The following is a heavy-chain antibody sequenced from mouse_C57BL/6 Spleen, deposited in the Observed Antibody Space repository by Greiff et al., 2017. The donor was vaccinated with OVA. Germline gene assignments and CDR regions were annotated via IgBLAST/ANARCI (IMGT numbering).Heavy chain of an antibody. CDR1: GYTFTSYW. V-gene: IGHV1-64*01. Sequence: VQLQQPGAELVKPGASVKLSCKASGYTFTSYWMHWVKQRPGQGLEWIGMIHPNSGSTNYNEKFKSKATLTVDKSSSTAYMQLSSLTSEDSAVYYCARLAITTVVADAMDYWGQGTSVTVSS. D-gene: IGHD1-1*01. CDR3: ARLAITTVVADAMDY. CDR2: IHPNSGST. J-gene: IGHJ4*01.